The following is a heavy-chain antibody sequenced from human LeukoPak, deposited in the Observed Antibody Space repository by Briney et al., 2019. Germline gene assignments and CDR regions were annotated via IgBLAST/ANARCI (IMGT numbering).Heavy chain of an antibody. CDR1: GGTFSSYT. Sequence: GASVKVSCKASGGTFSSYTISWVRQAPGQGLEWMGRIIPILGIANYAQKFQGRVTITADKSTSTAYMELSSLRSEDTAVYYCALKSGHYDSSGYKDYWGQGTLVTVSS. CDR3: ALKSGHYDSSGYKDY. V-gene: IGHV1-69*02. CDR2: IIPILGIA. D-gene: IGHD3-22*01. J-gene: IGHJ4*02.